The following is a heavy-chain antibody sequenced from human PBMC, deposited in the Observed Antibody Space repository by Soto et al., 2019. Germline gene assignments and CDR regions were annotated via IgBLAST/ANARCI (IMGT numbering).Heavy chain of an antibody. V-gene: IGHV3-30*18. CDR2: ISYGGSHK. CDR3: AKEMFPRTVLDSSSPWGDF. CDR1: GFTFSEYG. J-gene: IGHJ4*02. D-gene: IGHD2-15*01. Sequence: GGSLRLSCTASGFTFSEYGIHWVRQAPGKGLEWVAVISYGGSHKYYAGSVKGRFTISRDDSKNTVYLQMNSLRTDDTAVYYCAKEMFPRTVLDSSSPWGDFWGRGSLVTVSS.